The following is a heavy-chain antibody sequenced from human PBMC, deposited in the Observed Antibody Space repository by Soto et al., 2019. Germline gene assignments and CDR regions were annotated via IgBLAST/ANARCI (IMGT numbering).Heavy chain of an antibody. V-gene: IGHV1-18*01. Sequence: QVQLVQSGAEVKKPGASVKVSCTTSGYTFTLFGITWVRQAPGQGLEWMGWISPYNGDTKYAEKLEGRVTLTTDTSTDTAYMELASLTSDDTAEYYCARGGQYRYCDYGVQGTLVTFSS. CDR2: ISPYNGDT. J-gene: IGHJ4*02. CDR1: GYTFTLFG. CDR3: ARGGQYRYCDY. D-gene: IGHD2-2*02.